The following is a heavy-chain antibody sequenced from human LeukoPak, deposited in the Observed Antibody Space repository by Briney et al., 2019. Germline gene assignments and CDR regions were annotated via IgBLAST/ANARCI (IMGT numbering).Heavy chain of an antibody. J-gene: IGHJ6*03. CDR2: IIPIFGTA. Sequence: GASVKVSCKASGGTFSSYAISWVRQAPGQGPEWMGGIIPIFGTANYAQKFQGRVTITADKSTSTAYMELSSLRSEDTAVYYCARGGSSFYYYYYMDVWGKGTTVTVSS. D-gene: IGHD6-6*01. V-gene: IGHV1-69*06. CDR3: ARGGSSFYYYYYMDV. CDR1: GGTFSSYA.